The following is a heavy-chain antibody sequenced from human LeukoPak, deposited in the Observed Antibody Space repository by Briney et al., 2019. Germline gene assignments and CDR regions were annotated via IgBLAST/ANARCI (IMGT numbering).Heavy chain of an antibody. CDR2: ISLTTTTV. Sequence: PGGSLRVSCAASGFTFSSSYSMNWVRQAPGEGLEWVAHISLTTTTVSYADSVKGRFTMSRDNAKNSLFLQMNSLRAEDTAVYYCARDGDWAFDYWGQGTLVTVSS. D-gene: IGHD2-21*02. V-gene: IGHV3-48*01. CDR3: ARDGDWAFDY. J-gene: IGHJ4*02. CDR1: GFTFSSSYS.